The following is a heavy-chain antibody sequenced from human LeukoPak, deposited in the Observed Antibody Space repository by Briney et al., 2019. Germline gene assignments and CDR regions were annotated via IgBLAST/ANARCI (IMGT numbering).Heavy chain of an antibody. D-gene: IGHD2-2*01. CDR1: GFTFSSYS. V-gene: IGHV3-21*01. CDR2: ISSSSSYI. CDR3: ARVNRDIVVVPAAPGAFDI. Sequence: GGSLRLSCAASGFTFSSYSMNWVRQAPGKGLEWVSSISSSSSYIYYADSVKGRFTISRDNAKNSLYLQMNSLRAEDTAVYYCARVNRDIVVVPAAPGAFDIWGQGTMVTVSS. J-gene: IGHJ3*02.